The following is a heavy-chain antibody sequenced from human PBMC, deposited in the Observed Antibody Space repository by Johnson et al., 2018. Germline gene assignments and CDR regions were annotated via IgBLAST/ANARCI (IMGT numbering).Heavy chain of an antibody. V-gene: IGHV3-15*01. CDR3: STGFTSGYYEYYLDF. CDR1: GLSLSNAW. CDR2: IKSKRDGGST. Sequence: VQLVQSGGGLVKPGGSLRLSCAASGLSLSNAWMSWVRQAPGKGLEWVGRIKSKRDGGSTVYAAPVKDRFTLSRDDSKNTLYLQMDSLKAEDTAVDYGSTGFTSGYYEYYLDFWGQGTPVTVSS. J-gene: IGHJ4*02. D-gene: IGHD3-22*01.